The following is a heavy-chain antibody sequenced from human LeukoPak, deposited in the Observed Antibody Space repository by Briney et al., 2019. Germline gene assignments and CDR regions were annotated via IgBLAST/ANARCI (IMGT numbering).Heavy chain of an antibody. D-gene: IGHD3-10*01. J-gene: IGHJ4*02. CDR1: GGTFSSYA. Sequence: GASVKVSCKASGGTFSSYAISWVRQAPGQGLEWMGGIIPIFGTANYAQKFRGRVTITAGKSTRTAYMELSSLRSEDTAVYYCARDNDSGDPPHFDYWGQGTLVTVSS. V-gene: IGHV1-69*06. CDR3: ARDNDSGDPPHFDY. CDR2: IIPIFGTA.